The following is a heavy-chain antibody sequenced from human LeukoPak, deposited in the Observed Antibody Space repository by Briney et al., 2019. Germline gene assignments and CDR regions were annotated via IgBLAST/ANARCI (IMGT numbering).Heavy chain of an antibody. Sequence: GSLRLSCAASGFTFSSYAMNWVRQPPGKGLEWIGEINHSGSTNYNPSLKSRVTISVDTSKNQFSLKLRSVTAADTAVYYCARDPSGSFFNWFDPWGQGTLVTVSS. CDR1: GFTFSSYA. CDR3: ARDPSGSFFNWFDP. D-gene: IGHD1-26*01. CDR2: INHSGST. V-gene: IGHV4-4*02. J-gene: IGHJ5*02.